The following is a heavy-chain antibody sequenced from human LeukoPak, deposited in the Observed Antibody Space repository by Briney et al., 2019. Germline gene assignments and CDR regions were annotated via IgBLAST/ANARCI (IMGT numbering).Heavy chain of an antibody. V-gene: IGHV4-31*03. CDR3: AADRGYCSGGSCYQGNYFDY. CDR2: IYYSGST. J-gene: IGHJ4*02. D-gene: IGHD2-15*01. CDR1: GGSISSGGYY. Sequence: SQTLSLTCTVSGGSISSGGYYWSWIRQHPGKGLEWIGYIYYSGSTYYNPSLKSRVTISVDTSKKQFSLKLSSVTAADTAVYYCAADRGYCSGGSCYQGNYFDYWGQGTLVTVSS.